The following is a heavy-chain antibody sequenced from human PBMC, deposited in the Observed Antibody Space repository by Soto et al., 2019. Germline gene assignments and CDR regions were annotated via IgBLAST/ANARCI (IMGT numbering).Heavy chain of an antibody. CDR1: GFTFSFYW. CDR2: INRDGSST. D-gene: IGHD2-21*02. CDR3: AYCGGDCYFEYFPH. Sequence: EVQLLESGGGLVQPGGSLRLSCAASGFTFSFYWMHWVRQAPGKGLVWVSRINRDGSSTSYADSVNGRFSISRDNAKNTLYLQMNSLRAEASAVYYCAYCGGDCYFEYFPHWGQGTLVTVSS. J-gene: IGHJ1*01. V-gene: IGHV3-74*01.